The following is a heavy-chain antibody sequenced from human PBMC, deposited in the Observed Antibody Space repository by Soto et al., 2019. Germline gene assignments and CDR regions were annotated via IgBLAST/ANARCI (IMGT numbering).Heavy chain of an antibody. CDR3: AHKGPEDWPLDY. D-gene: IGHD3-9*01. CDR1: GFSLSTSGVG. Sequence: QITLKESGPPLVRPTQTLTLTCAFSGFSLSTSGVGVGWIRQPPGKALEWLAVIYWDDSKHYSPSLRSRLTNTQDPPKNPVVPTMTNMDPMDTGTYYCAHKGPEDWPLDYWGQGTLVTVSS. V-gene: IGHV2-5*02. CDR2: IYWDDSK. J-gene: IGHJ4*02.